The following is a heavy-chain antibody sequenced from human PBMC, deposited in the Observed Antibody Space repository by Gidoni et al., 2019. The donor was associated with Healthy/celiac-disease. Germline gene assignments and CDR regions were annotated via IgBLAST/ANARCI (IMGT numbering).Heavy chain of an antibody. CDR2: ISYDGSNK. J-gene: IGHJ4*02. V-gene: IGHV3-30-3*01. D-gene: IGHD2-21*02. CDR3: ARDPILVTGPADY. Sequence: QVQLVESGGGVVQPGRSLRLSCAASGFTFSSYAMHWVRQAPGKGLEWVAVISYDGSNKYYADSVKGRFTISRGNSKNTLYLQMNSLRAEDTAVYYCARDPILVTGPADYWGQGTLVTVSS. CDR1: GFTFSSYA.